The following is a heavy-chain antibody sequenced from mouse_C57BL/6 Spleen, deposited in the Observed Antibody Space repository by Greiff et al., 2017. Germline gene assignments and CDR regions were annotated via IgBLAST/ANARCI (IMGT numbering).Heavy chain of an antibody. V-gene: IGHV1-61*01. Sequence: QVQLQQPGAELVRPGSSVKLSCKASGYTFTSYWMDWVKQRPGQGLEWIGNIYPSDSETHYNQKFKDKDTLTVDKSSSTAYMQLSSLTSEDSAVYYCARGDYGNLAWFAYWGQGTLVTVSA. CDR3: ARGDYGNLAWFAY. D-gene: IGHD2-1*01. CDR1: GYTFTSYW. CDR2: IYPSDSET. J-gene: IGHJ3*01.